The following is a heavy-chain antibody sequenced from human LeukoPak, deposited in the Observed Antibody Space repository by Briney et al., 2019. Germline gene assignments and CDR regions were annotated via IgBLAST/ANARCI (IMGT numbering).Heavy chain of an antibody. CDR1: GFTFSNHW. Sequence: GGSLRLSCEASGFTFSNHWMTWVSQAPGKGLEWVANIKEDGSEKYYVDSVKGRFTISRDNAKNSLYLQMNSLRVEDTAVYYCARDASSVNWGQGTLVTVSS. J-gene: IGHJ4*02. CDR2: IKEDGSEK. V-gene: IGHV3-7*01. CDR3: ARDASSVN. D-gene: IGHD5/OR15-5a*01.